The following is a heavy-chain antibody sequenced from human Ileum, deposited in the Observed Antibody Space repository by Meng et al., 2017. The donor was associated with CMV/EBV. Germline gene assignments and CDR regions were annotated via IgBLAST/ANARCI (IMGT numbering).Heavy chain of an antibody. CDR1: GFSLSASGVG. Sequence: LKESVPPPGKPPKTPTLTCTFSGFSLSASGVGVGWIRQPPGKALEWLALIYWDDDKRYSPSLKSRLTITKDTSNNQVVLIMTNMDPVDTATYYCAHSSDYYDSSGELDYWGQGTLVTVSS. D-gene: IGHD3-22*01. CDR2: IYWDDDK. CDR3: AHSSDYYDSSGELDY. V-gene: IGHV2-5*02. J-gene: IGHJ4*02.